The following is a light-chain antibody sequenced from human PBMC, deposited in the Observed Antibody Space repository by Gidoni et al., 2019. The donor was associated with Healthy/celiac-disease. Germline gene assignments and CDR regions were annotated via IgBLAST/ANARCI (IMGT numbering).Light chain of an antibody. CDR2: EVS. V-gene: IGLV2-14*01. CDR1: SSDVGGYNY. CDR3: SSYTSSSTRV. J-gene: IGLJ3*02. Sequence: QSALTQPASVSGSPGQSITISCTGTSSDVGGYNYVSWYQQHPGKAPKLMIYEVSNRPSGVPDRFSGSKSGNTASLTSSGLQAEDEADYYCSSYTSSSTRVFGGGTKLTVL.